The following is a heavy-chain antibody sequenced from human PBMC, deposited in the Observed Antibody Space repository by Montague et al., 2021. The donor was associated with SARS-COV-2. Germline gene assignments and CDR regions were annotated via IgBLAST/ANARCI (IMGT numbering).Heavy chain of an antibody. Sequence: CAISGDTVSSNIAAWNWIRQSPSRGLEWLGRTKYTSTRYETYAVSVQSRITITADTSKNQYSLHLNSVTPEDTAVYYCARDLYWAFDAWGLGTTVTVSA. CDR1: GDTVSSNIAA. CDR3: ARDLYWAFDA. V-gene: IGHV6-1*01. CDR2: TKYTSTRYE. D-gene: IGHD2-8*02. J-gene: IGHJ3*01.